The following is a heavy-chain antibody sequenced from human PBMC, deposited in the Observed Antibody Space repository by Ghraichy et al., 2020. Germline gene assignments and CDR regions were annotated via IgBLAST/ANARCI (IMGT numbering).Heavy chain of an antibody. V-gene: IGHV4-39*01. D-gene: IGHD3-16*02. Sequence: SETLSLTCTVSGGSISSSSYYWGWIRQPPGKGLEWIGSIYYSGSTYYNPSLKSRVTISVDTSKNQFSLKLSSVTAADTAVYYCARLSTRGVIEGWGQGTLVTVSS. CDR3: ARLSTRGVIEG. CDR2: IYYSGST. CDR1: GGSISSSSYY. J-gene: IGHJ4*02.